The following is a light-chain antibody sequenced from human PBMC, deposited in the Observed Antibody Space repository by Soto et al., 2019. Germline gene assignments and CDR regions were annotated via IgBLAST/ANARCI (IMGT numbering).Light chain of an antibody. V-gene: IGLV2-23*01. Sequence: QSVLTQPASVSGSPGQSITISCTGTSSDVGSYYLVSWYQQLPGKAPKLMVYEGSKRPSGVSNRFSGSKSGNTASLTISGLQAEDEADYYCCSYASYSPYVFGTGTKVTVL. J-gene: IGLJ1*01. CDR3: CSYASYSPYV. CDR2: EGS. CDR1: SSDVGSYYL.